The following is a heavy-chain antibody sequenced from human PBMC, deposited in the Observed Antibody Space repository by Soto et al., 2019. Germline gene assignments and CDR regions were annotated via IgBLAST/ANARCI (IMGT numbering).Heavy chain of an antibody. Sequence: SETLSVTCTVSGGSISSGDYYWSWIRQPPGKGLEWIGYIYYSGSTYYNPSLKSRVTISVDTSKNQFSLKLSSVTAADTAVYYCAREYGSGSYYNLGYYYYYATDVRGQGTKVTLSS. CDR1: GGSISSGDYY. CDR2: IYYSGST. V-gene: IGHV4-30-4*01. J-gene: IGHJ6*02. CDR3: AREYGSGSYYNLGYYYYYATDV. D-gene: IGHD3-10*01.